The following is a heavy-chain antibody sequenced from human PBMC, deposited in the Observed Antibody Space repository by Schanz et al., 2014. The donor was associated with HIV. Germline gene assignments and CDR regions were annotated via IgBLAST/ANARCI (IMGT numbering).Heavy chain of an antibody. CDR1: GFSLINNA. CDR3: AKDLHILTGYFRY. CDR2: ISWKSDSI. D-gene: IGHD3-9*01. J-gene: IGHJ4*02. V-gene: IGHV3-23*01. Sequence: EVQLLESGGDLVQPGGSLRLSCEVSGFSLINNAMTWVRQAPGKGLEWVSGISWKSDSIGYADSVKGRFTISRDNSKNTLFLQMNGLRAEDTAVYYCAKDLHILTGYFRYWGQGTLVTVSS.